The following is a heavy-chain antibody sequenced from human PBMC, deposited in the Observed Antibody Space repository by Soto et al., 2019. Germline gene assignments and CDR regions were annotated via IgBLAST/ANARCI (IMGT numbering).Heavy chain of an antibody. D-gene: IGHD3-3*01. CDR1: GGTFSSYA. Sequence: SVKVSCKASGGTFSSYAISWVRQAPGQGLEWMGGIIPIFGTANYAQKFQGRVTITADESTSTAYMELSSLRSEDTAVYYCARDEGRFGTGPFDYWGQGTLVTISS. J-gene: IGHJ4*02. CDR3: ARDEGRFGTGPFDY. V-gene: IGHV1-69*13. CDR2: IIPIFGTA.